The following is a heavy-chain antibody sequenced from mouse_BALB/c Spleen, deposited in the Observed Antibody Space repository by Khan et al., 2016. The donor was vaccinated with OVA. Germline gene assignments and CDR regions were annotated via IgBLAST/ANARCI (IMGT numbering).Heavy chain of an antibody. V-gene: IGHV1S136*01. CDR2: INPYNDGT. CDR1: GYTFTSYV. Sequence: EVQLQQSGPELVKPGASVKMSCKASGYTFTSYVMHWVKQKPGQGLEWIGYINPYNDGTKYNENFKGKATLTSDKSSSTAYMEVSSLTSEDSAVYYGARADYYGSTWFAYWGQGTLVTVSA. CDR3: ARADYYGSTWFAY. D-gene: IGHD1-1*01. J-gene: IGHJ3*01.